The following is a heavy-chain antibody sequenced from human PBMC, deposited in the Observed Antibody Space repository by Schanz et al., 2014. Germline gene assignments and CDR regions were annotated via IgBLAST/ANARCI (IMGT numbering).Heavy chain of an antibody. CDR3: AKELNRRGGQTNFYYDYGMDV. D-gene: IGHD5-12*01. Sequence: QVQLVESGGGVVQPGRSLRLSCAASGFNFSNYDIHWVRQAPGKGLEWVTLIYYNGTNKYYADSMKGRFTISRDNSQNTVYLQMNTLRTEDTAGSYGAKELNRRGGQTNFYYDYGMDVWGQGATVTVSS. V-gene: IGHV3-30*18. CDR1: GFNFSNYD. CDR2: IYYNGTNK. J-gene: IGHJ6*02.